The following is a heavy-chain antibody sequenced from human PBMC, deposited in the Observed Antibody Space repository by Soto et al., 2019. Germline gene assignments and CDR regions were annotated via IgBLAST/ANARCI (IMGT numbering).Heavy chain of an antibody. CDR1: GFTFSSYA. D-gene: IGHD2-2*01. Sequence: GGSLRLSCAASGFTFSSYAMHWVRQAPGKGLEWVAVISYDGSNKYYADSEKGRFTISRDNSKNTLYLQMNSLRAEDTAVYYCAREPIVVVPSSLYYYYYYGMDVWGQGTTVTVSS. CDR2: ISYDGSNK. J-gene: IGHJ6*02. CDR3: AREPIVVVPSSLYYYYYYGMDV. V-gene: IGHV3-30-3*01.